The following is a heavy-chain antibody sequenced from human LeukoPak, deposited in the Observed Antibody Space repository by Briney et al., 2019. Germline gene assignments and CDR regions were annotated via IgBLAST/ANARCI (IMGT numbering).Heavy chain of an antibody. Sequence: SGGSLRLSCAASGFTFDDYAMHWVRQAPGKGLEWVSGISWNSGSIGYADSVKGRFTISRDNAKNSLYLQMNSLRAEDTALYYCAKDIDGSGSYYQIFDYWGQGTLVTVSS. CDR2: ISWNSGSI. V-gene: IGHV3-9*01. D-gene: IGHD3-10*01. CDR3: AKDIDGSGSYYQIFDY. CDR1: GFTFDDYA. J-gene: IGHJ4*02.